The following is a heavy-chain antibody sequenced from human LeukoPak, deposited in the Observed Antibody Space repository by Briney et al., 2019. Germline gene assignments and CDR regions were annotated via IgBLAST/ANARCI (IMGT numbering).Heavy chain of an antibody. Sequence: GGSLRLSCAASGFTFSSYAMSWVRQAPGKGLEWVSAISGSGGSTYYADSVKGRFTISRDNSKNTLYLQMNSLRAEDTAVYYCAKDRLLLVRATVFILDAFDIWGQGTMVTVSS. CDR3: AKDRLLLVRATVFILDAFDI. CDR2: ISGSGGST. D-gene: IGHD1-26*01. J-gene: IGHJ3*02. V-gene: IGHV3-23*01. CDR1: GFTFSSYA.